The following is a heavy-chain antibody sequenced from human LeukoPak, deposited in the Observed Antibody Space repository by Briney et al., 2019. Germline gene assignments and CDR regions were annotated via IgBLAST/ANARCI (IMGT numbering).Heavy chain of an antibody. CDR1: GYRFTTYG. D-gene: IGHD1-26*01. CDR2: ITLYNGNT. V-gene: IGHV1-18*01. CDR3: ARVLGSGKYVNFDY. Sequence: GASVKVSCKASGYRFTTYGISWVRQAPGQGLEWMGWITLYNGNTNHAQNFQGRVTMTTDTSTSIAYMELRSLRSDDTAVYYCARVLGSGKYVNFDYWGQGTLVTVSS. J-gene: IGHJ4*02.